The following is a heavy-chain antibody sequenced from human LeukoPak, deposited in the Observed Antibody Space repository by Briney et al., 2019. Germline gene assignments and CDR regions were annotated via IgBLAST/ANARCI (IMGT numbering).Heavy chain of an antibody. CDR1: GFTFSDAW. D-gene: IGHD2-15*01. CDR2: IKRRTDGGTS. CDR3: TTGYTSASHDGY. J-gene: IGHJ4*02. V-gene: IGHV3-15*07. Sequence: PGGSLRLSCAASGFTFSDAWMHWVRQAPGKGLEWAGLIKRRTDGGTSNYAAPVTGRFAISRDDSEDTLFLQMDSLKSEDTGVYYCTTGYTSASHDGYWGQGTLVTVSS.